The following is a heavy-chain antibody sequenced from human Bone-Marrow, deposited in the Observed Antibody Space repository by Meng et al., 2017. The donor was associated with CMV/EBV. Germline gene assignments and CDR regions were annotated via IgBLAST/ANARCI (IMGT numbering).Heavy chain of an antibody. D-gene: IGHD3-10*01. V-gene: IGHV1-18*01. CDR1: GYTFTSYG. Sequence: ASVKVSCKASGYTFTSYGISWVRQAPGQGLEWMGWISAYNGNTNYAQKLQGRVTMTTDTSTSTAYMELRSLRPEDTAVYYYAGTRESAGRILLWFGGKWFDPWGQGTLVTVSS. J-gene: IGHJ5*02. CDR3: AGTRESAGRILLWFGGKWFDP. CDR2: ISAYNGNT.